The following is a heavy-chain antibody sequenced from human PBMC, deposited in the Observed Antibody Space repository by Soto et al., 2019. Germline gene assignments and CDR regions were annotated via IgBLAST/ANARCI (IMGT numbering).Heavy chain of an antibody. J-gene: IGHJ6*02. V-gene: IGHV3-7*05. D-gene: IGHD3-3*01. CDR1: GFNFNKYW. CDR2: IKKDGSEE. Sequence: EEQLVESGGGLVQPGGSRRLSCVASGFNFNKYWMSWVRQAPGKGLEWVANIKKDGSEESYVDSVEGRFTISRDNAKSSLYLEMNSLRGEDTAVYYCSRYRLITIFEGHYGMDIWGQGSTGIVSS. CDR3: SRYRLITIFEGHYGMDI.